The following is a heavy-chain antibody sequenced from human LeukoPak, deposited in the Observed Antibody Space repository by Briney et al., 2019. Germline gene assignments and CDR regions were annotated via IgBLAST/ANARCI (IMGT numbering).Heavy chain of an antibody. D-gene: IGHD6-13*01. CDR1: GFTFSLYA. Sequence: GGSLRLSCAASGFTFSLYAMSWVRQAPGKGLEWISIITDSGGSTHYAGSVKGRFSISRDNSKNTLYLQMNSLRAEDAAVYYCAKALSAVDPYDYWGQGTLVTVPS. CDR3: AKALSAVDPYDY. CDR2: ITDSGGST. J-gene: IGHJ4*02. V-gene: IGHV3-23*01.